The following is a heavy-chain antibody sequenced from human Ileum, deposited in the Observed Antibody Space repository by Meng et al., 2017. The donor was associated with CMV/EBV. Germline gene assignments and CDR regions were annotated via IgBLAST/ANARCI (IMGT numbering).Heavy chain of an antibody. CDR1: GASINSGSDY. Sequence: TCTVSGASINSGSDYWSWIRQTPGKGLEWIGHIYPSGHTKYNPSLKSRVTISIDRSKNQFSLTLSSVSAADTAVYSCARDAQGWFDPWGQGALVTVSS. V-gene: IGHV4-61*01. CDR3: ARDAQGWFDP. CDR2: IYPSGHT. J-gene: IGHJ5*02.